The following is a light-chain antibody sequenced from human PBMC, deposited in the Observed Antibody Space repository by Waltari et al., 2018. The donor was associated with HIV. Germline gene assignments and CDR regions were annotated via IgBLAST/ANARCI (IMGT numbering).Light chain of an antibody. CDR3: CSYAGSSTLV. Sequence: SALNQPASVSGSPGQSITIPCTGTRSDVGGYNLVSWYQQHPGKAPKLMIYEVSKRPSGVSNRFSGSKSGNTASLTISGLQAEDEADYYCCSYAGSSTLVFGGGTKLTVL. V-gene: IGLV2-23*02. CDR1: RSDVGGYNL. CDR2: EVS. J-gene: IGLJ3*02.